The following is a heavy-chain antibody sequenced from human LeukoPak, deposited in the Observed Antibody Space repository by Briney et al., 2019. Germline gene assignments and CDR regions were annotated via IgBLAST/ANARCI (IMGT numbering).Heavy chain of an antibody. CDR2: INHSGST. CDR3: ARGPNPDYYDSSGYPGDFDY. J-gene: IGHJ4*02. Sequence: SETLSLTCAVYGGSFSGYYWSWIRQPPGKGLDWIGEINHSGSTNYNPSLKRRVTISVDTSKNQFSLKLSSVTAADTAVYYCARGPNPDYYDSSGYPGDFDYXGQGTLVTVSX. CDR1: GGSFSGYY. V-gene: IGHV4-34*01. D-gene: IGHD3-22*01.